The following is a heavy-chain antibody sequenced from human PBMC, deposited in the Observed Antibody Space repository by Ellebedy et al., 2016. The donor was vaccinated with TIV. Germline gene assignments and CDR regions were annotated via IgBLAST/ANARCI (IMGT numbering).Heavy chain of an antibody. Sequence: PGGSLRLSCAASGFTFSNHALSLVRQAPGQGLEWVGRIRNEANGYTTEYAASVKGRYSISRDDSKNSLYLQMGSLKTEDTAVYFCIRAYGDRAALDYWGQGTLVTVSS. CDR3: IRAYGDRAALDY. J-gene: IGHJ4*02. CDR2: IRNEANGYTT. CDR1: GFTFSNHA. D-gene: IGHD4-17*01. V-gene: IGHV3-72*01.